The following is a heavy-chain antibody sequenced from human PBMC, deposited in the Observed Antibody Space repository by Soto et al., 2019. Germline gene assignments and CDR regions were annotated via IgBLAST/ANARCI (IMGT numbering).Heavy chain of an antibody. D-gene: IGHD2-15*01. V-gene: IGHV1-69*13. CDR2: IIPIFGTA. CDR3: ARDSHSRYCSGGSCYSTNFDY. CDR1: GGTFSSYA. Sequence: ASVKVSCKASGGTFSSYAISWVRQAPGQGLEWMGGIIPIFGTANYAQKFQGRVTITADESTSTAYMELSSLRSEDTAVYHCARDSHSRYCSGGSCYSTNFDYWGQGTLVTVSS. J-gene: IGHJ4*02.